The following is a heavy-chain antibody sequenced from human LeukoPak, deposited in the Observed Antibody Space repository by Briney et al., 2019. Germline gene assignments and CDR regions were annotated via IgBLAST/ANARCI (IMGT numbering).Heavy chain of an antibody. CDR2: IIPIFGTA. CDR1: GGTFSSYA. J-gene: IGHJ3*02. D-gene: IGHD3-22*01. V-gene: IGHV1-69*05. CDR3: ARDGRYYYDSSGYAAFDI. Sequence: SVKVSCKASGGTFSSYAISWVRQAPGQGLEWMGGIIPIFGTANYAQKFQGRVTITTDESTSTAYMELTSLRSEDTAVYYCARDGRYYYDSSGYAAFDIWGQGTMVTVSS.